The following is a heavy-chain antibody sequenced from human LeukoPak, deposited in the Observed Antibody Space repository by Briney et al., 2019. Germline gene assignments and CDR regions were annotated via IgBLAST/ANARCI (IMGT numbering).Heavy chain of an antibody. CDR3: ARGLSPYCSGGSCYSYYGMDV. Sequence: GGSLRLSCAASGFTFSSYSMNWVRQAPGKGLEWVSYISSSSSTIYYADSVKGRFTISRDNAKNSLYLQMNSLRDEDTAVYYCARGLSPYCSGGSCYSYYGMDVWGQGTTVTVSS. V-gene: IGHV3-48*02. CDR1: GFTFSSYS. CDR2: ISSSSSTI. D-gene: IGHD2-15*01. J-gene: IGHJ6*02.